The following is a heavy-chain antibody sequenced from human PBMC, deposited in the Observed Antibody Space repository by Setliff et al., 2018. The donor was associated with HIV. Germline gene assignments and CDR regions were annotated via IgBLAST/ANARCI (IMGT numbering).Heavy chain of an antibody. CDR2: MHTSGNT. CDR1: GDSISGYY. J-gene: IGHJ4*02. Sequence: PSETLSLTCTSSGDSISGYYWSWIRQPAGKGLEWIGRMHTSGNTNYNPSLKSRVTMSVDTSKNQFSLRLSSVTAADTAVYYCARDQKGYSYGYFDSWGQGTLGTVSS. D-gene: IGHD5-18*01. CDR3: ARDQKGYSYGYFDS. V-gene: IGHV4-4*07.